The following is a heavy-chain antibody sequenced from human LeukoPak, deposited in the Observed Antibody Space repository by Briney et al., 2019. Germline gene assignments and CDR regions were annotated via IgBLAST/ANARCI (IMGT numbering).Heavy chain of an antibody. CDR2: ISSKGDST. Sequence: PGGSLRLSCSASGXTFSTYAMHWVRQAPGKGLEYVLAISSKGDSTFYADSVKGRFTISRDNSKNTLYLQMSSLRTEDTAVYYCVKASSDYYYDSWGQGALVTVSS. CDR3: VKASSDYYYDS. CDR1: GXTFSTYA. V-gene: IGHV3-64D*06. J-gene: IGHJ5*01. D-gene: IGHD3-22*01.